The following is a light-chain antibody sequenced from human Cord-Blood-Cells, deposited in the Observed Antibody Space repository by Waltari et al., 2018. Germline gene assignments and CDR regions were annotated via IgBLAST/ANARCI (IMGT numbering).Light chain of an antibody. J-gene: IGKJ4*01. CDR3: QQYNNWPPLT. Sequence: EIVMTQSPATLSVSPGERATLSCRASQCVSSNLAWYQQKPGQAPRLLIYGASTRATGIPARLSGSGSRTEFTLTISSLQSEDFAGYYCQQYNNWPPLTFGGGTKVEIK. CDR2: GAS. V-gene: IGKV3-15*01. CDR1: QCVSSN.